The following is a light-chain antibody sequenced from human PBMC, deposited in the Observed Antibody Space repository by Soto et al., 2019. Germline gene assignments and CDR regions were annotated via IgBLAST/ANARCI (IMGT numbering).Light chain of an antibody. Sequence: EIVMTQSPDTLSVSPGERATLSCRPSQSVGSNLAWYQQKPGQAPRLLIYGASNRATGIPDRFSGSGSGTDFTLTISRLEPEDFAVYYCQQYGSSGTFGQGTKVDIK. CDR1: QSVGSN. CDR2: GAS. V-gene: IGKV3-20*01. CDR3: QQYGSSGT. J-gene: IGKJ1*01.